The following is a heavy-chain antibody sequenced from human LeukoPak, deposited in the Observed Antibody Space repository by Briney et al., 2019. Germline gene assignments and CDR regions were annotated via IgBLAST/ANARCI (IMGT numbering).Heavy chain of an antibody. Sequence: PGGSLRLSCAASGFTFSSHAMSWVRQAPGKGLEWVSVISDSGGTKYAGSVKGRFTISRDNSTNTLYLQMNSLRVEDTAVYYCAKGYSSGWDLAFDIWGQGTMVTVSS. CDR3: AKGYSSGWDLAFDI. V-gene: IGHV3-23*01. CDR2: ISDSGGT. D-gene: IGHD6-19*01. CDR1: GFTFSSHA. J-gene: IGHJ3*02.